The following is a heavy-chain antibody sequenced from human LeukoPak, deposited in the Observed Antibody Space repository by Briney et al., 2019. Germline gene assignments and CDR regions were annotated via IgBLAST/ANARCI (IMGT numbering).Heavy chain of an antibody. CDR1: GGSFSGYY. CDR2: INHSGST. V-gene: IGHV4-34*01. J-gene: IGHJ4*02. CDR3: ARVTTIFGVVR. Sequence: SETLSLTCAVYGGSFSGYYWSWIRQPPGKGLEWIGEINHSGSTNYNPSLKSRVTISVDTSKNQFSLKLSSVTAADTAEYYCARVTTIFGVVRWGQGTLVTVSS. D-gene: IGHD3-3*01.